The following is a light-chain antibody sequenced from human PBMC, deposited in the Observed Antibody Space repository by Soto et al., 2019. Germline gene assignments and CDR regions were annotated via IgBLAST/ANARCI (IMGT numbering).Light chain of an antibody. Sequence: QSVLTQPPSASGTPGQRVTISCSGSSSNIGSNYVYWYQQLPGTAPKLLIYRNIQRPSGVPARFSGSKSGTSASLAIRGLRSGDEADYYRAAWEDSLGARYVFGTGIKVTGL. CDR3: AAWEDSLGARYV. CDR1: SSNIGSNY. V-gene: IGLV1-47*01. J-gene: IGLJ1*01. CDR2: RNI.